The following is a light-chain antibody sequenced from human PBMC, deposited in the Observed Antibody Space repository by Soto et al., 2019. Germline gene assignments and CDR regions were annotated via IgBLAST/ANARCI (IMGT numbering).Light chain of an antibody. Sequence: IVLTQSPGTLSLSPGERATLSCRASQSVSSSYLAWYQQKPGQAPRLLIYGASSRATGIPDRFSGSGSGTDFTLTISRLEPEAFAVYYCQQYGSSLGVTFGGGTKVDIK. J-gene: IGKJ4*01. CDR3: QQYGSSLGVT. CDR1: QSVSSSY. CDR2: GAS. V-gene: IGKV3-20*01.